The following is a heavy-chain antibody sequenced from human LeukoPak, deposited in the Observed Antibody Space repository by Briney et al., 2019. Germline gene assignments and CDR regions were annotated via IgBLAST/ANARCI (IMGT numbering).Heavy chain of an antibody. Sequence: PGRSLRLSCAASGFTFDDYAMHWVRQAPGRGLEWVSGISWNSGSIGYADSVKGRFTISRDNAKNSLYLQMNSLRAEDMALYYCARTGDVGRGFDYWGQGTLVTVSS. V-gene: IGHV3-9*03. CDR1: GFTFDDYA. D-gene: IGHD7-27*01. CDR3: ARTGDVGRGFDY. CDR2: ISWNSGSI. J-gene: IGHJ4*02.